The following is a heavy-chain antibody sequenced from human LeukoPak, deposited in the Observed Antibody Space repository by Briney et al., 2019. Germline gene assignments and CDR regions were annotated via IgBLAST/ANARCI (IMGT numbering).Heavy chain of an antibody. J-gene: IGHJ4*02. CDR1: GYTFTGYY. CDR2: INPNSGGT. Sequence: ASVTVSCTASGYTFTGYYMHWVRQAPGQGLEWMGRINPNSGGTNYAQKFQGRVTMTRDTSISTAYMELSRLRSDDTAVYYCARSASNPYGSGSYLFDYWGQGTLVTVSS. CDR3: ARSASNPYGSGSYLFDY. D-gene: IGHD3-10*01. V-gene: IGHV1-2*06.